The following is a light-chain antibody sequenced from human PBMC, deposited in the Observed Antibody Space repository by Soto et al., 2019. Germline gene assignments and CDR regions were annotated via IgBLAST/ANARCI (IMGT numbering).Light chain of an antibody. V-gene: IGKV3-20*01. Sequence: EIVLTQSPGTLSLSPGERATLSCRASQSVSSSYLAWYQQTPGQAPRLLIYGASSRATGIPDRFSGSGSGTDFTLTISRLEPEDFAVYYCQQYGSSPHTFGQGTKVDI. CDR1: QSVSSSY. J-gene: IGKJ1*01. CDR2: GAS. CDR3: QQYGSSPHT.